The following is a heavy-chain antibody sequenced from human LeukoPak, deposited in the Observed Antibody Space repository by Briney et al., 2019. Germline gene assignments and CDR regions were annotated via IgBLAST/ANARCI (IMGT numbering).Heavy chain of an antibody. CDR1: GITFSSYW. CDR2: IKQDGSET. Sequence: GGSLRLSCVASGITFSSYWMSWVRQAPGKGLEWVAHIKQDGSETYYVDSVKGRFTISRDNAKNSLYLQMNSLRAEDTAVYYCARDHYYYGSGSYYRKFDYWGQGTLVSVSS. D-gene: IGHD3-10*01. V-gene: IGHV3-7*01. CDR3: ARDHYYYGSGSYYRKFDY. J-gene: IGHJ4*02.